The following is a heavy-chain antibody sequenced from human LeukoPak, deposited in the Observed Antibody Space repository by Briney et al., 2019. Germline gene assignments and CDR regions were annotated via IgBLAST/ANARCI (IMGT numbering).Heavy chain of an antibody. CDR1: GGTFSSYA. CDR3: ASLSLDPQKKWLGYFDY. Sequence: SVKVSCKASGGTFSSYAISWVRQAPGQGLEWMGGIIPIFGTANYAQKFQGRVTITADESTSTAYMELSSPRSEDTAVYYCASLSLDPQKKWLGYFDYWGQGTLVTVSS. D-gene: IGHD6-19*01. V-gene: IGHV1-69*13. CDR2: IIPIFGTA. J-gene: IGHJ4*02.